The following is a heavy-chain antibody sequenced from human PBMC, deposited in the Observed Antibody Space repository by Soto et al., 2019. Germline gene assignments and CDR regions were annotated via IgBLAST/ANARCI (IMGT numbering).Heavy chain of an antibody. CDR2: IIPIFGTA. CDR3: ARHIGTYYDSSGYYYSGWFDP. D-gene: IGHD3-22*01. J-gene: IGHJ5*02. CDR1: GGTFSSYA. Sequence: QVQLVQSGAEVKKPGSSVKVSCKASGGTFSSYAISWVRQAPGQGLEWIRGIIPIFGTANYAQKFQGRVTITADKSKSTAYMELSSLRSEDPAVYYWARHIGTYYDSSGYYYSGWFDPWCQGNLVTGSS. V-gene: IGHV1-69*06.